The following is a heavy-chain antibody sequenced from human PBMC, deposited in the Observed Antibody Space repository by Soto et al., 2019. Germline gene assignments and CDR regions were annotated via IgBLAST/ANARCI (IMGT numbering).Heavy chain of an antibody. Sequence: QVQLVQSGAEVKEPGTSVKISCKTSGDTFTTYYLQWVRQAPGRGLEWMGIINPDNGSTNYAQKLRGRVTMTRDTSTSTVYMDLTSLRSEDTAVYFCARGLGVGSGLRLQHWGQGTLVTVSS. CDR3: ARGLGVGSGLRLQH. V-gene: IGHV1-46*04. CDR2: INPDNGST. CDR1: GDTFTTYY. J-gene: IGHJ1*01. D-gene: IGHD6-19*01.